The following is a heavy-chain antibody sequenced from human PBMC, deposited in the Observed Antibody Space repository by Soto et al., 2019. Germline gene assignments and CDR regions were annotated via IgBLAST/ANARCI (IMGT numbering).Heavy chain of an antibody. J-gene: IGHJ6*02. Sequence: QVQLVQSGAEVKKPGSSVKVSCKASGGTFSSYTISWVRQAPGQGLEWMGRIIPILGIANYAQKFQGRVTITADKATSTAYMELSSLRSEDTAVYYCARLGPDGGMDVWGQGTTVTVSS. CDR3: ARLGPDGGMDV. CDR2: IIPILGIA. V-gene: IGHV1-69*02. CDR1: GGTFSSYT.